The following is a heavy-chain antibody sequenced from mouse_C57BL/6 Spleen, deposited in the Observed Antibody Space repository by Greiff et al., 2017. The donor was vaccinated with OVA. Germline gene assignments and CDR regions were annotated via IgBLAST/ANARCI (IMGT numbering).Heavy chain of an antibody. CDR2: IHPNSGST. J-gene: IGHJ3*01. CDR1: GYTFTSYW. D-gene: IGHD1-1*01. Sequence: VQLQQPGAELVKPGASVKLSCKASGYTFTSYWMHWVKQRPGQGLEWIGMIHPNSGSTNYNEKFKSKATLTVDKSSSTAYMQLSSLTSEDSAVYYCARSITTVDWFAYWGQGTLVTVSA. V-gene: IGHV1-64*01. CDR3: ARSITTVDWFAY.